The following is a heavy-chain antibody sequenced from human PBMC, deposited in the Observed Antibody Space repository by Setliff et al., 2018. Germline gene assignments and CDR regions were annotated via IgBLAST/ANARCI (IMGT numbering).Heavy chain of an antibody. Sequence: SETLSLTCSVSGGSISNSDYYWDWIRQPPGKGLEWIGRVYYSGDTYYIPSLLSRVTISLDTSNNQFSLSLSSVTAADTAVYYCARDRTYYGSGTYTRWFDYWGQGTLVTVSS. D-gene: IGHD3-10*01. CDR2: VYYSGDT. CDR1: GGSISNSDYY. J-gene: IGHJ4*02. V-gene: IGHV4-39*07. CDR3: ARDRTYYGSGTYTRWFDY.